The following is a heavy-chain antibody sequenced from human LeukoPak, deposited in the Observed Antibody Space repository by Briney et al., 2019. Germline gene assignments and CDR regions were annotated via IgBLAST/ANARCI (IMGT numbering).Heavy chain of an antibody. CDR2: ISSSSSYI. Sequence: GGSLRLSCAASGFTFSSYSMNWVRQAPGKGLEWVSSISSSSSYIYYADSVKGRFTISRDNAKNSLYLQMNSLRAEDTAVYYCARVLRELVGGDWFDPWGQGTLVTVSS. CDR3: ARVLRELVGGDWFDP. D-gene: IGHD6-6*01. V-gene: IGHV3-21*04. CDR1: GFTFSSYS. J-gene: IGHJ5*02.